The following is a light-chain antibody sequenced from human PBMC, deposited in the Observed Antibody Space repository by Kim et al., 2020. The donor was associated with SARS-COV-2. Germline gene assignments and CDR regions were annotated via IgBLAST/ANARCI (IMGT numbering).Light chain of an antibody. CDR2: GES. J-gene: IGKJ1*01. CDR1: QSISSNY. CDR3: QQYESSPQT. Sequence: EIVLTQSPGTLSLSPGVRATLSCRASQSISSNYLAWYQQKPGQAPRLLIYGESSRATGIPDRFSGSGSGTDFTLTISRLEPEDSAMYYCQQYESSPQTFGQGTKVDIK. V-gene: IGKV3-20*01.